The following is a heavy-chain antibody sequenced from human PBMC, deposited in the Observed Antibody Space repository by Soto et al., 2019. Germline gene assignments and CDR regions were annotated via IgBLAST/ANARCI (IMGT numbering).Heavy chain of an antibody. V-gene: IGHV4-39*07. J-gene: IGHJ4*02. Sequence: SETLSLTCTVSGGSISSSSYYWGWIRQPPGKGLEWIGSIYYSGSTYYNPSLKSRVTMSVDTSKNQFSLKLSSVTAADTAVYYCARACSSNSCYDVFDYWGQGTLVTVSS. CDR2: IYYSGST. CDR3: ARACSSNSCYDVFDY. D-gene: IGHD2-2*01. CDR1: GGSISSSSYY.